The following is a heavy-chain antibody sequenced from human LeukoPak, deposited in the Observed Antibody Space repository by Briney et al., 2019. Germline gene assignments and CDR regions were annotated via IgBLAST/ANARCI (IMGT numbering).Heavy chain of an antibody. J-gene: IGHJ5*02. CDR1: GFTFSSYA. CDR3: AREVGGITGTHNWFDP. Sequence: PGGSLRLSCAASGFTFSSYAMHWVRQAPGKGLEWVAVISYDGSNKYYADSVKGRFTISRDNSKNTLYLQMNSLRAEDTAVYYCAREVGGITGTHNWFDPWGQGTLVTVSS. CDR2: ISYDGSNK. D-gene: IGHD1/OR15-1a*01. V-gene: IGHV3-30*04.